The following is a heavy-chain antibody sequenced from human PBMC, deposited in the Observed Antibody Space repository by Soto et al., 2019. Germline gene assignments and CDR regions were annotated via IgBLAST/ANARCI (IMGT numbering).Heavy chain of an antibody. D-gene: IGHD6-13*01. J-gene: IGHJ4*02. CDR2: ISYDGSNK. CDR1: GFTFSSYA. Sequence: QVQLVESGGGVVQPGMSLRLSCAASGFTFSSYAMHWVRQAPGKGLEWVAVISYDGSNKYYADSVKGRFTIARDNSKNTLYLQMNSLRAEDTAVYYCARDFSSTPEYYFDYWGQGTMVTVSS. CDR3: ARDFSSTPEYYFDY. V-gene: IGHV3-30-3*01.